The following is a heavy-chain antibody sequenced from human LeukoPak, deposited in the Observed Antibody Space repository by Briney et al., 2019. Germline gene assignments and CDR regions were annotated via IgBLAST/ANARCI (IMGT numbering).Heavy chain of an antibody. Sequence: SETLSLTCAVYGGSFSGYYWSWIRQPPGMGLEWIGEINHSGSTNYNPSLKSRVTISVDTSKNQFSLKLSSVTAADTAVYYCARRGVRGVMGYWGQGTLVTVSS. CDR1: GGSFSGYY. J-gene: IGHJ4*02. D-gene: IGHD3-10*01. V-gene: IGHV4-34*01. CDR2: INHSGST. CDR3: ARRGVRGVMGY.